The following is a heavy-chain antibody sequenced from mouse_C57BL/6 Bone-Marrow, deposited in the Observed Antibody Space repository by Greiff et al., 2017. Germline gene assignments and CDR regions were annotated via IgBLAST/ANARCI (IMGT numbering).Heavy chain of an antibody. CDR3: AVRLLRYCDY. CDR1: GYAFSSYW. CDR2: LYPGDGDT. Sequence: QVQLQQSGAGLVQPGASLRISCTASGYAFSSYWMNWVKQRPGTGLEWIGQLYPGDGDTNYNGKFKGKVTLTADKSSSTAYVQLGSVTSEDSAVYFCAVRLLRYCDYWGQGTTLTVSS. V-gene: IGHV1-80*01. J-gene: IGHJ2*01. D-gene: IGHD1-1*01.